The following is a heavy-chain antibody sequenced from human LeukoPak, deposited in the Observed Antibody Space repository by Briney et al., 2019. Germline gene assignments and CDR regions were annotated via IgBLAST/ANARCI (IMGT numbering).Heavy chain of an antibody. CDR1: GFTFSSYA. CDR3: ARARGRKYYYDYYYMDV. J-gene: IGHJ6*03. CDR2: ISGSGGST. D-gene: IGHD1-14*01. V-gene: IGHV3-23*01. Sequence: GGSLRLSCAASGFTFSSYAMSWVRQAPGKGLEWVSAISGSGGSTYYADSVKGRFTISRDNSKHSLYLQMNSLRAEDTSVYYCARARGRKYYYDYYYMDVWGKGTTVTVSS.